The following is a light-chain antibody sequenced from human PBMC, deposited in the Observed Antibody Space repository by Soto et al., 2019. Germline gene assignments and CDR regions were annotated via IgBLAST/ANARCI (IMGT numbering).Light chain of an antibody. CDR1: QTVLFSSNNNNY. CDR2: WAS. CDR3: QQYYSTPLT. J-gene: IGKJ4*01. Sequence: DIVLTQSPDFLAVSLGERATINCKSSQTVLFSSNNNNYVAWYQQKPGQPPKLLIYWASTRDSGVPDRFSGSGSGTDFTLTISSLQAEDVAVYYCQQYYSTPLTFGGGTKVDIK. V-gene: IGKV4-1*01.